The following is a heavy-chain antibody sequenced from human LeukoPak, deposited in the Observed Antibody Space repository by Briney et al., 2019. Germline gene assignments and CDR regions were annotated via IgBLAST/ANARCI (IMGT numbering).Heavy chain of an antibody. Sequence: PGGSLRLSCAASGLTFSSYGMHWVRQAPGKGLEWVAFIRYDGSNKYYADSVKGRFTISRDNSKNTLYLQMNSLRAEDTAVYYCAKGALGQQLVGYWGQGTLVTVSS. CDR3: AKGALGQQLVGY. CDR2: IRYDGSNK. J-gene: IGHJ4*02. CDR1: GLTFSSYG. V-gene: IGHV3-30*02. D-gene: IGHD6-13*01.